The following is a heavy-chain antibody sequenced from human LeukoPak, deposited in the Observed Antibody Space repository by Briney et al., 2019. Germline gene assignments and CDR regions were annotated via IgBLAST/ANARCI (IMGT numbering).Heavy chain of an antibody. CDR1: GFTFSSYA. D-gene: IGHD3-22*01. J-gene: IGHJ6*02. CDR2: IPYDGSNK. V-gene: IGHV3-30-3*01. Sequence: GGSLRLSCGASGFTFSSYAMHWVRQVPGKGLEWVAVIPYDGSNKYYADSVKGRFTISRDNSKNTLYLQMNSLRAEDTAVYYCARGISYDSSGYYDYGRDVWGQGTTVTVSS. CDR3: ARGISYDSSGYYDYGRDV.